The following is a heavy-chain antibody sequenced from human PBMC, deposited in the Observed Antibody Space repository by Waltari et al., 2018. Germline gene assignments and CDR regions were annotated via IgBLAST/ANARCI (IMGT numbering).Heavy chain of an antibody. CDR1: GGSISSYY. J-gene: IGHJ4*02. V-gene: IGHV4-59*01. CDR3: ARDIGLGYSGYGYYFDY. Sequence: QVQLQESGPGLVKPSETLSLTCTVSGGSISSYYWSWIRQPPGKGLEWIGYIYYSGSTNYNPSLKSRVTISVDTSKNQFSLKLSSVTAADTAVYYCARDIGLGYSGYGYYFDYWGQGTLVTVSS. CDR2: IYYSGST. D-gene: IGHD5-12*01.